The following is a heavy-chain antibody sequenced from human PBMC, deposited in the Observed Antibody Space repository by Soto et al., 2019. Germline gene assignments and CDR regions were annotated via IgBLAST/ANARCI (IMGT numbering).Heavy chain of an antibody. Sequence: LSLTCTVSGGSIRSYYWTWIRQPPGKGLEWLGYIFYSGGTFYNPSLKSRVTISIHTSKSQFSLQLTSVTAADTAVYYCARGAADTAMVDSWGQGTLVTVSS. J-gene: IGHJ4*02. CDR1: GGSIRSYY. CDR3: ARGAADTAMVDS. V-gene: IGHV4-59*01. CDR2: IFYSGGT. D-gene: IGHD5-18*01.